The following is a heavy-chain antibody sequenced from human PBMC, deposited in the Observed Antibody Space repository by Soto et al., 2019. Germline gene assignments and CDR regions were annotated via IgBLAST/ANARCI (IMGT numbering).Heavy chain of an antibody. CDR3: ARDPRGPGGTGTTYGMDV. D-gene: IGHD1-7*01. J-gene: IGHJ6*02. CDR1: GYTFTSYG. CDR2: ISAYNGNT. V-gene: IGHV1-18*01. Sequence: VASVKVSCKASGYTFTSYGISWVRRAPGQGLEWMGWISAYNGNTNYAQKLQGRVTMTTDTSTSTAYMELRSLRSDDTAVYYCARDPRGPGGTGTTYGMDVWGQGTTVTVSS.